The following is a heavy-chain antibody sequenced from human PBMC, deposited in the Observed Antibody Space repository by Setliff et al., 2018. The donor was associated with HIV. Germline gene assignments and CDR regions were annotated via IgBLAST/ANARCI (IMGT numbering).Heavy chain of an antibody. J-gene: IGHJ4*02. V-gene: IGHV4-59*08. Sequence: PSETLSLTCTVSGGSISGFYWSWIRQSPGNGLEWIGWIYDSGATKYNPSLKSRVTISVDTSKNQFSRKLSSVTAADTAVYYCARGHYNFWSGYYTWYYFDYWGQGTLVTVSS. D-gene: IGHD3-3*01. CDR2: IYDSGAT. CDR3: ARGHYNFWSGYYTWYYFDY. CDR1: GGSISGFY.